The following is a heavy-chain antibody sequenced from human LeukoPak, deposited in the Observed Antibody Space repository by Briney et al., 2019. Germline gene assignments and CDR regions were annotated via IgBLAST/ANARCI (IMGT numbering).Heavy chain of an antibody. D-gene: IGHD4-17*01. CDR2: IRSKGYGGAT. CDR1: GFTFCDYA. Sequence: GGSLRLSCTASGFTFCDYAIKWVRQAPGKGLEWVGFIRSKGYGGATQYAASVKGRFSISRDESKSIAYLQMNSLKTEDTAIYYCTRVNGAYLIWDPAAADSWGQGTLVTVSS. J-gene: IGHJ4*02. CDR3: TRVNGAYLIWDPAAADS. V-gene: IGHV3-49*04.